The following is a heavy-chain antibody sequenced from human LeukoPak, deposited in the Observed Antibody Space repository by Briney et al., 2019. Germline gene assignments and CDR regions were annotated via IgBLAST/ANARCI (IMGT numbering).Heavy chain of an antibody. CDR3: ARDGILGSHDC. Sequence: GGSLRLSCAASGFTFRIHWMHWVRQTPGKGLVWVSHINNDGSGTSYADSVKGRFTITRDNAKNTLFLQMNSLRAEDTAVYYCARDGILGSHDCWGQGTLVTVSS. V-gene: IGHV3-74*01. J-gene: IGHJ4*02. CDR2: INNDGSGT. D-gene: IGHD3-3*02. CDR1: GFTFRIHW.